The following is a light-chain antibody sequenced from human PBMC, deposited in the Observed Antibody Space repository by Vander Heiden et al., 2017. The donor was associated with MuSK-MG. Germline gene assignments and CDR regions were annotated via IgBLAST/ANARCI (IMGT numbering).Light chain of an antibody. V-gene: IGKV3-20*01. CDR3: QQEGSSPRT. Sequence: EIVLTQSPGTLSLSPGETATLSCRASQSVSNTYLAWYQQKPGQAPSLLIYGASTRATGIPDRFSGSESGTDFTLTISRLEPEDFAVYYCQQEGSSPRTFGQGTKVEIK. CDR1: QSVSNTY. J-gene: IGKJ1*01. CDR2: GAS.